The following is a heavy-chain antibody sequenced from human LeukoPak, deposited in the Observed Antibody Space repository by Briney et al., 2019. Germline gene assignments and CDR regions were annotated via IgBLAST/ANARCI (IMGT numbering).Heavy chain of an antibody. V-gene: IGHV3-9*01. Sequence: GGSLRLSCAASGFTFDDYAMHWVRQAPGKGLEWVSGISWNSGSIGYADSVKGQFTISRDNAKNSLYLQMNSLRAEDTALYYCAKDMANYYDSSGYYDYWGQGTLVTVSS. J-gene: IGHJ4*02. D-gene: IGHD3-22*01. CDR2: ISWNSGSI. CDR3: AKDMANYYDSSGYYDY. CDR1: GFTFDDYA.